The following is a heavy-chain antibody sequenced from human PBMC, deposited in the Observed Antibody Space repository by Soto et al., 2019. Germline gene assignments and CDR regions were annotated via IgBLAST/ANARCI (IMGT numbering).Heavy chain of an antibody. CDR2: IYFSGTT. CDR1: GGSISSSAYY. D-gene: IGHD3-22*01. Sequence: QVQLQESGPGLVKPSQTLSLTCTVSGGSISSSAYYWSWIRQHPGKGLEWIGTIYFSGTTYYNPSLKSRVTISVDTSKSQFSLKLSSVTAAATAVYYCARRDRSGFSDWLDTWGQGTLVTVSS. J-gene: IGHJ5*02. V-gene: IGHV4-31*03. CDR3: ARRDRSGFSDWLDT.